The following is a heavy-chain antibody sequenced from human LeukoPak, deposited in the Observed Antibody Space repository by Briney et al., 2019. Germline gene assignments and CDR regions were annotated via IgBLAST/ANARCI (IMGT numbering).Heavy chain of an antibody. Sequence: GRSLRLSCAASGFTFSSYAMSWVRQAPGKGLGWVSAISGSGGSTYYADSVKGRFTISRDNSKNTLYLQMNSLRAEDTAVYYCAKVTSSGWYGAFDIWGQGTMVTVSS. CDR3: AKVTSSGWYGAFDI. J-gene: IGHJ3*02. D-gene: IGHD6-19*01. CDR1: GFTFSSYA. V-gene: IGHV3-23*01. CDR2: ISGSGGST.